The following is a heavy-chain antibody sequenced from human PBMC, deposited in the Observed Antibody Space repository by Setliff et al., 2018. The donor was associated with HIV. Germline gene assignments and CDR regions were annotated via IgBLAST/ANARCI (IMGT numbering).Heavy chain of an antibody. V-gene: IGHV1-2*04. Sequence: SVKVSCKTSGYTFNDYYIQWVRQTPGQGLEWMGWINPKTGDTSYAQKFHGWVTLTRGTSITTAYLEVRSDDTAVYFCARGTRVGANDAFDIWGQGTMVTVSS. CDR3: ARGTRVGANDAFDI. CDR2: INPKTGDT. J-gene: IGHJ3*02. D-gene: IGHD1-26*01. CDR1: GYTFNDYY.